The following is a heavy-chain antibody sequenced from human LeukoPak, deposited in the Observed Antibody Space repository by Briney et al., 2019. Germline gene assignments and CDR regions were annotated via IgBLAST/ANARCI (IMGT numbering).Heavy chain of an antibody. Sequence: SETLSLTCTVSGGSISSYYWSWIRQPPGKGLEWIGYIYYTGSTDYNPSLKSRVAISVDTSKNQFSLELSSVTAADTAVYYCARGSKAAPGTFDYWGQGTLVTVSS. CDR3: ARGSKAAPGTFDY. V-gene: IGHV4-59*01. D-gene: IGHD6-13*01. CDR2: IYYTGST. CDR1: GGSISSYY. J-gene: IGHJ4*02.